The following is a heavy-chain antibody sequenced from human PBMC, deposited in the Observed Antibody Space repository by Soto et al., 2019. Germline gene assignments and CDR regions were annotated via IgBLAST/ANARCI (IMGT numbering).Heavy chain of an antibody. D-gene: IGHD6-6*01. CDR2: IYPGDSDT. J-gene: IGHJ3*02. Sequence: GESLKISCKGSGYSFTSYWNGWVRQMPGKGLEWMGIIYPGDSDTRYSPSFQGQVTISADKSISTAYLQWSSLKASDTAMYYCARPTSLSSSQNVFAIWGQGTMVTVSS. CDR1: GYSFTSYW. CDR3: ARPTSLSSSQNVFAI. V-gene: IGHV5-51*01.